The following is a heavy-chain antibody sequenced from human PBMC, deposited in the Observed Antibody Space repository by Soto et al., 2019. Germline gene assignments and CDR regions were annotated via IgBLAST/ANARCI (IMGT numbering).Heavy chain of an antibody. D-gene: IGHD2-2*03. Sequence: TLSLTCNVTGDSIKTHYWSWIRQPPGKGLEWIGYIYYSGSTLYNPSLKRRVTISVDTAKNQFSLRLNSLTAADTAVYYCASGWMAAFDTWGQGTLVTVSS. V-gene: IGHV4-59*11. CDR1: GDSIKTHY. J-gene: IGHJ5*02. CDR2: IYYSGST. CDR3: ASGWMAAFDT.